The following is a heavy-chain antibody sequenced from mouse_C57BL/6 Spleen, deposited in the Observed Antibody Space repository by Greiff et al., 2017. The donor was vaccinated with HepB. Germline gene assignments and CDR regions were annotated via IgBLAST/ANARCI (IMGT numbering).Heavy chain of an antibody. Sequence: QVQLQQPGAELVKPGASVKLSCKASGYTFTSYWMHWVKQRPGRGLEWIGRIDPNSGGTKYNEKFKSKATLTVDKPSSTAYMQLNSLTSEDSAVYYCARAPITTVVATNWYFDVWGTGTTVTVSS. CDR2: IDPNSGGT. V-gene: IGHV1-72*01. J-gene: IGHJ1*03. CDR3: ARAPITTVVATNWYFDV. D-gene: IGHD1-1*01. CDR1: GYTFTSYW.